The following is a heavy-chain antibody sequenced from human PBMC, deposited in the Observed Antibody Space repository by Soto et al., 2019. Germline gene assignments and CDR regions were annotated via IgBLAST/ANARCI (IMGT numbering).Heavy chain of an antibody. CDR1: GYTFTSYG. Sequence: ASAKVSCKAAGYTFTSYGISWVRQAPGQGLEWMGWISAYNGNTNYAQKLQGRVTMTTDTSTSTAYMELRSLRSDDTAVYYCARERDSSGWFRVIDYWGQGTLVIVSS. CDR2: ISAYNGNT. J-gene: IGHJ4*02. CDR3: ARERDSSGWFRVIDY. D-gene: IGHD6-19*01. V-gene: IGHV1-18*01.